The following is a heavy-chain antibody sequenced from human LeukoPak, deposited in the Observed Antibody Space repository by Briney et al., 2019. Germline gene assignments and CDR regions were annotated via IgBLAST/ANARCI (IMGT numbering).Heavy chain of an antibody. D-gene: IGHD6-13*01. V-gene: IGHV3-23*01. J-gene: IGHJ4*02. CDR3: AKDSSSWLGAIDY. Sequence: GGSLRLSCAASGFTFSSYAMSWVRQAPGKGLEWVSAISGSGGSTYYADSVKGRFTISRDNARNSLYLQMNSLRAEDTALYYCAKDSSSWLGAIDYWGQGTLVTVSS. CDR1: GFTFSSYA. CDR2: ISGSGGST.